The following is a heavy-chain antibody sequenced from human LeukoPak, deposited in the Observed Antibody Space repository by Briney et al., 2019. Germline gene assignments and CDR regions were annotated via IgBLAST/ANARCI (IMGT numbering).Heavy chain of an antibody. D-gene: IGHD3-16*01. CDR3: ARRWGNIVGVTYEY. CDR2: IYYTGST. CDR1: GSSITSVSHY. Sequence: PSETLSLTCTISGSSITSVSHYWGWLRQPPGKGLEWIGDIYYTGSTYYSPSLGSRVTMSVHTSENQFSLRLNSVTAVDTAVYYCARRWGNIVGVTYEYWGQGTLVTVSS. V-gene: IGHV4-39*01. J-gene: IGHJ4*02.